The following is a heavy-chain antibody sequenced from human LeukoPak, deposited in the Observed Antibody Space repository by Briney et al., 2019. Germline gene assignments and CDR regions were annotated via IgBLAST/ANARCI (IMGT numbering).Heavy chain of an antibody. CDR1: GFTFSSYA. V-gene: IGHV3-23*01. J-gene: IGHJ4*02. D-gene: IGHD6-19*01. Sequence: GGSLSLSCAASGFTFSSYAMTGVRKAPGKGLERAATISISGDSTLYGDSVKGRFTISRDNSKNTLHLQMNHLRAEDTAYYYCTKSGSGWLAYFDCWGQGALVTVSS. CDR2: ISISGDST. CDR3: TKSGSGWLAYFDC.